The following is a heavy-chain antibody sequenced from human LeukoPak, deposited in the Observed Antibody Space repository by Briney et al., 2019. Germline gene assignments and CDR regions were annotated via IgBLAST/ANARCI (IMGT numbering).Heavy chain of an antibody. CDR3: ARDQGAAGYSYDY. Sequence: GASVKVSCKASGYTFINYNINWVRQATGQGLEWMGWVNPRSGNAGYLQKFQGRLTITRDTSIDTAYMELSRLRSDDTAVYYCARDQGAAGYSYDYWGQGTLVTVSS. J-gene: IGHJ4*02. D-gene: IGHD5-18*01. CDR1: GYTFINYN. V-gene: IGHV1-8*03. CDR2: VNPRSGNA.